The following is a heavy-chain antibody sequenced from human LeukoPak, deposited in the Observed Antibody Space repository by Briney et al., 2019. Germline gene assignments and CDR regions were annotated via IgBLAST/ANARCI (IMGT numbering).Heavy chain of an antibody. J-gene: IGHJ6*02. CDR1: GGSISSGVYC. D-gene: IGHD2-15*01. V-gene: IGHV4-30-4*01. CDR3: ATSRILQYCSGGSCPYGMDV. CDR2: ICSSGSA. Sequence: SQTLSLTCTVSGGSISSGVYCWSWIRQRPGEGLQWIGYICSSGSAYYNASLKSRVSMSTDTSNNQFSLKLNSVTAADTAVYYCATSRILQYCSGGSCPYGMDVWGQGTTVTVSS.